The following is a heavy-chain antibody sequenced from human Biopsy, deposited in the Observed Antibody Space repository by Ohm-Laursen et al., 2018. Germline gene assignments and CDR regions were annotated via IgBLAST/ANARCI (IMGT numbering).Heavy chain of an antibody. V-gene: IGHV3-21*04. CDR2: VTTTSSYI. CDR3: CCRSPFGVVIRSNKYYYYGMDV. CDR1: GFDFSDYS. J-gene: IGHJ6*02. Sequence: SLRLSCSASGFDFSDYSMSWVRQAPGKGLEWVSSVTTTSSYIYYADSVKGRFTISRDNAKNSLYLQMNSLRSEDTAVYYCCCRSPFGVVIRSNKYYYYGMDVWGQGTTVTVSS. D-gene: IGHD3-3*01.